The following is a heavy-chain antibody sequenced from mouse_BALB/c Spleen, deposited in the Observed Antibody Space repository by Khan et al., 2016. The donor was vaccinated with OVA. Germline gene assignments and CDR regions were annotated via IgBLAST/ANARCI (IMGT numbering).Heavy chain of an antibody. V-gene: IGHV3-2*02. D-gene: IGHD1-1*01. CDR2: ISYGSSN. J-gene: IGHJ4*01. CDR1: GYSITTNYA. CDR3: ARKNYYGYAWDF. Sequence: EVQLQESGPGLVEPSQSLSLTCTVTGYSITTNYAWGWIRQLPGNKLEWRGYISYGSSNSNYPSIKSRSSSNRNTYNKQFLLQLNSVTAEDTATYYCARKNYYGYAWDFRGQGTSVTVSS.